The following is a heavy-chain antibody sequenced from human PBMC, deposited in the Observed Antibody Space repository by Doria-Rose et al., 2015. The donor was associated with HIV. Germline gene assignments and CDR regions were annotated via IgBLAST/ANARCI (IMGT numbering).Heavy chain of an antibody. V-gene: IGHV4-4*09. CDR1: GGSISSYY. CDR2: IYGSGTP. CDR3: ARFRPSRGIYYSLDV. Sequence: QVQLQESGPGLVKPAETLSLTCTVSGGSISSYYWNWIRQPPGKGLEWIGYIYGSGTPPYIPPLNIRSPIPIATSNTHFPLKLPSVPAADTAVYYCARFRPSRGIYYSLDVWGKGTTVTVSS. J-gene: IGHJ6*03. D-gene: IGHD3-10*01.